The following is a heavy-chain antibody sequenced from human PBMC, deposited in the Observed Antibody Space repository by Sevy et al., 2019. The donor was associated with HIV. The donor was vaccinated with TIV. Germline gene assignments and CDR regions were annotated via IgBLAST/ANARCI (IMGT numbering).Heavy chain of an antibody. V-gene: IGHV3-21*01. J-gene: IGHJ4*02. CDR2: ISSSSSYI. CDR3: ARDSDDILTGSDY. CDR1: GFTFSSYS. Sequence: GGSLRLSCAASGFTFSSYSMNWVRQAPGKGLEWVSSISSSSSYIYYADSVKGRFTISRDNAKNSLYLQMNSLRAEDTAVYYCARDSDDILTGSDYRGQGTLVTVSS. D-gene: IGHD3-9*01.